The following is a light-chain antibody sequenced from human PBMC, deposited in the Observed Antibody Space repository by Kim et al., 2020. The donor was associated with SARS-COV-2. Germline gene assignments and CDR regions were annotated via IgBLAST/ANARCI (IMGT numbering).Light chain of an antibody. CDR1: SLRNYY. CDR3: NSRDSNDNVV. J-gene: IGLJ2*01. V-gene: IGLV3-19*01. CDR2: GKN. Sequence: VALGQTIRITCQRDSLRNYYATWYQQKPGQAPILVIYGKNNRPSGIPDRFSGASSGNTASLTITGTQAGDEADYYCNSRDSNDNVVFGGGTKLTVL.